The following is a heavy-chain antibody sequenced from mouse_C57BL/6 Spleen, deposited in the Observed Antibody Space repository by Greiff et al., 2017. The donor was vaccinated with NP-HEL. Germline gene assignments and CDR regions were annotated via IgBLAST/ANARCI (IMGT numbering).Heavy chain of an antibody. CDR3: ARDYYDYDGNWYFDV. CDR2: ISSGSSTI. J-gene: IGHJ1*03. D-gene: IGHD2-4*01. Sequence: DVQLVESGGGLVKPGGSLKLSCAASGFTFSDYGMHWVRQAPEKGLEWVAYISSGSSTIYYADTVKGRFTISRDNAKNTLFLQMTSLRSEDTAMYYCARDYYDYDGNWYFDVWGTGTTVTVSS. V-gene: IGHV5-17*01. CDR1: GFTFSDYG.